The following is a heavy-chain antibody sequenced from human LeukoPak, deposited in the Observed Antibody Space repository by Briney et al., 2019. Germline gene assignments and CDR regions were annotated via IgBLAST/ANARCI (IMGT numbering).Heavy chain of an antibody. CDR3: ARHKSVVISANGIFDH. CDR1: GGSFSGYY. D-gene: IGHD2-21*01. Sequence: SETLSLTFAVYGGSFSGYYWSWIRQPPGKGLEWIGEISHSGSTNYNPSLKTRVTISVDTSKNQFSLNLNSVTAADTAVYYCARHKSVVISANGIFDHWGQGTLVSVSS. V-gene: IGHV4-34*01. CDR2: ISHSGST. J-gene: IGHJ4*02.